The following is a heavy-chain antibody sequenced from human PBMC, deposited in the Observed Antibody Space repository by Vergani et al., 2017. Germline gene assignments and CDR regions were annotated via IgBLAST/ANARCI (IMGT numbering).Heavy chain of an antibody. CDR1: GGSISSYY. D-gene: IGHD4-17*01. V-gene: IGHV4-59*01. J-gene: IGHJ3*02. CDR2: IYYSGST. Sequence: QVQLQESGPGLVKPSETLSLTCTVSGGSISSYYWSWIRQPPGKGLEWIGYIYYSGSTNYNPSLKRRVTISVDTSKNQFSLKLSSVTAADTAVYYCARDHSEGYGDYVGAFDIWGQGTMVTVSS. CDR3: ARDHSEGYGDYVGAFDI.